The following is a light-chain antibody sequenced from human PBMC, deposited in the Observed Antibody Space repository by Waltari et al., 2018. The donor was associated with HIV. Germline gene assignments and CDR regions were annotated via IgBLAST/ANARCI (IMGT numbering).Light chain of an antibody. CDR1: SSDVGGYNF. CDR3: SSYAGSSTLM. V-gene: IGLV2-8*01. J-gene: IGLJ3*02. CDR2: EAT. Sequence: QSALTQPPSASGSPGQSVTISCTGTSSDVGGYNFVSWYQQHPGKAPKLLIFEATKRPSGVPDRCSGSKSGNTASLTGSGLQAEDEADYYCSSYAGSSTLMFGGGTKLTVL.